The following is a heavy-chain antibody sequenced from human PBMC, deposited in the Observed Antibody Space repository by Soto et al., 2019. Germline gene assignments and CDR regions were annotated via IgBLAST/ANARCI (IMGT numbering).Heavy chain of an antibody. Sequence: GXSLELACAASGLTLSNAWVSGVFQAPGKGLEWVGRIKSKTDGGTTDYAAPMKGRFTISRDDSKNTLYLQMNGMKTEDTAVYYRTTDLRWLDAFDIWGQGTMVTVSS. V-gene: IGHV3-15*01. CDR1: GLTLSNAW. CDR3: TTDLRWLDAFDI. D-gene: IGHD5-12*01. J-gene: IGHJ3*02. CDR2: IKSKTDGGTT.